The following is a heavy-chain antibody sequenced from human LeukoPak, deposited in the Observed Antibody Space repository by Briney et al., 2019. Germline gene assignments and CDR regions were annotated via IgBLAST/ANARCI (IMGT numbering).Heavy chain of an antibody. D-gene: IGHD3-10*01. CDR1: GFTFSNYA. J-gene: IGHJ4*02. Sequence: GGSLRLSCAASGFTFSNYAMSWVRQAPGKGLEWVSAISGSGGSTYYADSVKGRFTISRDNSKNTLYLQMNSLRAEDTAVYYCAKDYMVRGVNWALDYWGQGTLVTVSS. CDR3: AKDYMVRGVNWALDY. CDR2: ISGSGGST. V-gene: IGHV3-23*01.